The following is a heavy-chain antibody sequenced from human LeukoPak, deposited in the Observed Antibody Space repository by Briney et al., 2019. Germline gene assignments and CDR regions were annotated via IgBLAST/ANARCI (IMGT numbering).Heavy chain of an antibody. J-gene: IGHJ5*02. CDR2: FDPEDGET. CDR3: ATDLGYSGYDRFDP. D-gene: IGHD5-12*01. CDR1: GYTLTELS. Sequence: GASVKVSCKVSGYTLTELSMHWVRQAPGKGLEWMGGFDPEDGETIYAQKFQGRVTMTEDTSTDTAYMELSSLRSEDTAVYYCATDLGYSGYDRFDPWGQGTLVTVSS. V-gene: IGHV1-24*01.